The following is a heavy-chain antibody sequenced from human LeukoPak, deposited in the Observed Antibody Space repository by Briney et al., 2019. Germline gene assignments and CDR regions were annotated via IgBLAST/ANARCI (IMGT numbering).Heavy chain of an antibody. CDR1: GGSFSGYY. CDR2: INHSGST. Sequence: SETLSLTCAVYGGSFSGYYWSWIRQPPGKGLEWIGEINHSGSTNYNPSLKSRVSISLDTPKSQFSLKLSSVTAADTAVYYCARHRFGHLFDTWGQGTLVTVSS. V-gene: IGHV4-34*01. D-gene: IGHD3-16*01. J-gene: IGHJ4*02. CDR3: ARHRFGHLFDT.